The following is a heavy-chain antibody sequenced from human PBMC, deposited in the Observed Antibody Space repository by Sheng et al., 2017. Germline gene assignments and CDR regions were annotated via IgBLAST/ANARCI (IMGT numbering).Heavy chain of an antibody. J-gene: IGHJ3*02. Sequence: QVQLQESGPGLVKPSETLSLTCTVSGGSISSYYWSWIRQSPGKGLEWIGYIYYTGSTNYNPSLKSRVTISVETSKNQFSLKLRSVTAADTAVYYCARGHRYSGSYSGAFDIWGQGDNGHRLF. CDR3: ARGHRYSGSYSGAFDI. CDR1: GGSISSYY. V-gene: IGHV4-59*01. CDR2: IYYTGST. D-gene: IGHD1-26*01.